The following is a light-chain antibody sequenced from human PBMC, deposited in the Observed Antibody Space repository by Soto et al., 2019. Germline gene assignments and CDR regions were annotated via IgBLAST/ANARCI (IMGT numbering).Light chain of an antibody. CDR1: QSVSSSY. CDR3: QQYERWPPLT. CDR2: GAY. Sequence: IGLTQSPGTLSLSPGAIATLSCRSSQSVSSSYLAWYQQKPGQPPRLLIYGAYTRATGIPATFSGSGSGTEFTLTINDLQSEDFAVYYCQQYERWPPLTCGGGTKVDIK. V-gene: IGKV3-15*01. J-gene: IGKJ4*01.